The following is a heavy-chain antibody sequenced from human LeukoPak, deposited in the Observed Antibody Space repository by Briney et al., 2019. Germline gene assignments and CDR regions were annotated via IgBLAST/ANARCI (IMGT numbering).Heavy chain of an antibody. V-gene: IGHV6-1*01. CDR1: GDTFSVNTAA. D-gene: IGHD6-19*01. CDR2: TYYRSKWYN. CDR3: ARSIARESPEYSSGWYSHNYYYGMDV. Sequence: SQTFPLTAVFSGDTFSVNTAAGNWIRQSPSRGLEWLGSTYYRSKWYNDYAVSVKSRITINPDTSKNQFSLQLNSLTPEDTAVYCCARSIARESPEYSSGWYSHNYYYGMDVWGQGTTVTVSS. J-gene: IGHJ6*02.